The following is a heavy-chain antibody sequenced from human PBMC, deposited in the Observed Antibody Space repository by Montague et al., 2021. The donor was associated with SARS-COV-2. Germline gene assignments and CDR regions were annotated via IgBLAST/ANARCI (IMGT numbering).Heavy chain of an antibody. V-gene: IGHV4-34*01. CDR1: RDSITNSH. J-gene: IGHJ6*04. CDR2: INHSGST. CDR3: ARALPVTTFFYSYYGMDV. Sequence: SETLSLTCIVSRDSITNSHWGWVRQPPGKGLEWIGEINHSGSTNYNPSLKSRVTISVDTSKNQFSLELSSVTAADTTVYYCARALPVTTFFYSYYGMDVWGKGTTVTVSS. D-gene: IGHD4-17*01.